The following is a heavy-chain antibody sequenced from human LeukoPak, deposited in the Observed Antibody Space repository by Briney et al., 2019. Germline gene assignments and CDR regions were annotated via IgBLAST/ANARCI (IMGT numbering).Heavy chain of an antibody. D-gene: IGHD2-15*01. CDR2: INPNSGGT. CDR1: GYTFTGYY. J-gene: IGHJ4*02. Sequence: ASVEVSCKASGYTFTGYYMHWVRQAPGQGLEWMGWINPNSGGTNYAQKFQGRVTMTRDTSISTAYMELSRLRSDDTAVYYCATRDVVVAATEHDYWGQGTLVTVSS. CDR3: ATRDVVVAATEHDY. V-gene: IGHV1-2*02.